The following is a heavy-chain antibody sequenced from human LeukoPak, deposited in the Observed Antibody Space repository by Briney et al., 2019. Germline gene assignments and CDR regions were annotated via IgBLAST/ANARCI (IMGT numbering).Heavy chain of an antibody. D-gene: IGHD6-19*01. J-gene: IGHJ4*02. CDR2: INHSGST. CDR3: ARTYSSGWYGGYFDY. CDR1: GGSISSGGYS. V-gene: IGHV4-34*01. Sequence: SETLSLTCAVSGGSISSGGYSWSWIRQPPGKGLEWIGEINHSGSTNYNPSLKSRVTISVDTSKNLFSLKLSSVTAADTAVYYCARTYSSGWYGGYFDYWGQGTLVTVSS.